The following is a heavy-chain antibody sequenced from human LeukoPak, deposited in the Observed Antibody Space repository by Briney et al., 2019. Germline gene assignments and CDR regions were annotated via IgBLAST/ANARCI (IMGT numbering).Heavy chain of an antibody. J-gene: IGHJ4*02. Sequence: GGSLILSCAASGFTVSSNYMSWVRQAPGKGLEWVSVIYSGGSTYYADSVKGRFTISRDNSKNTLYLQMNSLRAEDTAVYYCARGTPGDPSNFDYWGQGTLVTASS. CDR3: ARGTPGDPSNFDY. CDR2: IYSGGST. CDR1: GFTVSSNY. D-gene: IGHD7-27*01. V-gene: IGHV3-53*01.